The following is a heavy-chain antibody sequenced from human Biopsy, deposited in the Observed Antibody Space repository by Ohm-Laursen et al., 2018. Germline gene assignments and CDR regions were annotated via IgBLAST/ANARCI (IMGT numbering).Heavy chain of an antibody. Sequence: ASGKVSCNASGYTFTSYDITWVRQASGQGPEWIGWLNPVSGNSNFGQKFRGRVTVTSDTSISTAYMELSGLTSDDTATYYCGRAVRNQLLTDPWGQGTLVTVTS. V-gene: IGHV1-8*01. CDR3: GRAVRNQLLTDP. CDR2: LNPVSGNS. D-gene: IGHD1-7*01. J-gene: IGHJ5*02. CDR1: GYTFTSYD.